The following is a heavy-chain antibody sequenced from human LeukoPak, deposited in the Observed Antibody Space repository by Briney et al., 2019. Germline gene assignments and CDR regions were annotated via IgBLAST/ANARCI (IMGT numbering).Heavy chain of an antibody. Sequence: ASVKVSCKASGYTFTSYYMHWVRQAPGQGLEWMGIINPSGGSTSYAQKFQGRVTMTRDTSTSTVYMELSSLRSEDTAVYYCARGLRGRRDGYNSYYFDYWGQGTLVTVSS. D-gene: IGHD5-24*01. V-gene: IGHV1-46*01. CDR2: INPSGGST. CDR1: GYTFTSYY. CDR3: ARGLRGRRDGYNSYYFDY. J-gene: IGHJ4*02.